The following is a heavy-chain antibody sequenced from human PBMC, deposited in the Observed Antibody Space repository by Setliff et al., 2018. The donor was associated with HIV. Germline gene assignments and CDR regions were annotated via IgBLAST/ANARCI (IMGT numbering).Heavy chain of an antibody. V-gene: IGHV3-7*04. CDR1: GFTFSGCW. CDR3: ERGGGY. J-gene: IGHJ4*02. CDR2: INPGGSEK. D-gene: IGHD2-15*01. Sequence: PGGSLRLSCAVSGFTFSGCWMTWVRQAPGKGLEWVASINPGGSEKWYVDSVKGRFTVSGDNTKNSLYLQMNSLRAEDTAVYYCERGGGYWGQGTMVTVSS.